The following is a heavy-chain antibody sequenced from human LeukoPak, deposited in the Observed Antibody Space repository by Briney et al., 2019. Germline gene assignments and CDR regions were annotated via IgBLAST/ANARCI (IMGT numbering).Heavy chain of an antibody. Sequence: ASVKVSCKASGYTFTSYGISWVRQAPGQGLEWMGWISAYNGNTNYAQKLQGRVTMTTDTSTSTAYMELRCLRSDDTAVYYCARDSFYYDSSGTFDYWGQGTLVTVSS. D-gene: IGHD3-22*01. CDR3: ARDSFYYDSSGTFDY. CDR2: ISAYNGNT. V-gene: IGHV1-18*01. J-gene: IGHJ4*02. CDR1: GYTFTSYG.